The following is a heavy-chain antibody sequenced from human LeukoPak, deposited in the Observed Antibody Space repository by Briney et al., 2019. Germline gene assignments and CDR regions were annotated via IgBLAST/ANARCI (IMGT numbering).Heavy chain of an antibody. J-gene: IGHJ4*02. V-gene: IGHV1-18*01. CDR1: GYTFSNFG. CDR2: ISGNNDNP. D-gene: IGHD2-2*01. CDR3: ARDGTSTDDY. Sequence: GSVKVSCKTSGYTFSNFGINWVRQAPGQGLEWMGWISGNNDNPNYGQKFQGRFTVTTDSSTSTAYMELRNLTFDDTAVYYCARDGTSTDDYWGQGTLVTASS.